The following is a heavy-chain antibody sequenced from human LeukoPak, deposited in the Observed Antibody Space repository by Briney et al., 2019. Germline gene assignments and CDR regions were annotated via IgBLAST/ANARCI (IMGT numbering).Heavy chain of an antibody. V-gene: IGHV1-69*04. D-gene: IGHD6-13*01. CDR3: ARVMDESSSWYAFDY. Sequence: ASVKVSCKASGGTFSSYAISWVRQAPGQGLEWMGRIIPILGIANYAQKFQGRVTITADKSTSTAYMELSSLRSEDTAVYYCARVMDESSSWYAFDYWGQGTLVTVSS. CDR2: IIPILGIA. CDR1: GGTFSSYA. J-gene: IGHJ4*02.